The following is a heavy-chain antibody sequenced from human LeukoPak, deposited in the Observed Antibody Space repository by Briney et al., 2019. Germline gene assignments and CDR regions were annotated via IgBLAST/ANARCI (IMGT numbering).Heavy chain of an antibody. J-gene: IGHJ3*02. Sequence: SETLSLTCAVSGYSISSGYYWGWIRQPPGKGLEWIGGIYHSGSTYYNPSLKSRVTISVDTSKNQFSLKLSSVTAADTAVYYCARGPYSGSAKGAFDIWGQGTMDPVSS. V-gene: IGHV4-38-2*01. CDR2: IYHSGST. CDR3: ARGPYSGSAKGAFDI. CDR1: GYSISSGYY. D-gene: IGHD1-26*01.